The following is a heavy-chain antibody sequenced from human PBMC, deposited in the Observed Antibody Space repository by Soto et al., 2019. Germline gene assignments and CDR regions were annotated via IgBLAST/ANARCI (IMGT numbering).Heavy chain of an antibody. CDR2: IKEDGSEK. D-gene: IGHD2-8*01. CDR3: VSGVSDSFDY. Sequence: EVQLVESGGGLVQPGGSLRLSCAASGFTFSNYWMSWVRQAPGKGLEWVANIKEDGSEKYHVDSVKGRFTISRDNAKNLMYLQMDSLSAEDTAVYTCVSGVSDSFDYCGQGTLVTVSS. CDR1: GFTFSNYW. J-gene: IGHJ4*02. V-gene: IGHV3-7*05.